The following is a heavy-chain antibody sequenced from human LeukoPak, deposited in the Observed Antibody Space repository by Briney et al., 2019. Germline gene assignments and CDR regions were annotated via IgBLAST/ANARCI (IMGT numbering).Heavy chain of an antibody. J-gene: IGHJ4*02. Sequence: GGSLRLSCAASGFTLRSYDMSWVRQAPGKGLEWVAATSGSGGNTYYADSVKGRFTISRDNSKDTLYLQMDSLRAEDTAVYYCAKEYSGYDFDYWGQGTLVTVSS. CDR2: TSGSGGNT. V-gene: IGHV3-23*01. CDR3: AKEYSGYDFDY. CDR1: GFTLRSYD. D-gene: IGHD5-12*01.